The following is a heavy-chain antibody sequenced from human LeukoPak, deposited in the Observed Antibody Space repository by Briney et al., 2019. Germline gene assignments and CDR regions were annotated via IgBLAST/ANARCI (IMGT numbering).Heavy chain of an antibody. CDR3: TKGARELDF. D-gene: IGHD1-1*01. Sequence: PGGSLRLSCAASRFTFSSYSMGWVRQAPGKGLEWVSAITDSGGDTFYADSVKGRFTISRDNSKNTLYLQMNTLRAEDTAVYYRTKGARELDFWGQGALVTASS. CDR1: RFTFSSYS. V-gene: IGHV3-23*01. J-gene: IGHJ4*02. CDR2: ITDSGGDT.